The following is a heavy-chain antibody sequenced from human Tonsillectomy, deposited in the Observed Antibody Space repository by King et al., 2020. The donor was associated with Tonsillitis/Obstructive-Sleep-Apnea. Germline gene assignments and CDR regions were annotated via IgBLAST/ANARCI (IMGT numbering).Heavy chain of an antibody. Sequence: VQLVESGAEVKKPGESLRISCKGSGYSFTSYWISWVRQMPGKGLEWMGRIDPSDSYTNYSPSFQGHVTISADKSISTAYLQWSSLKASDTAMYYCARQDGPLYYYYGMDVWGQGTTGTVSS. J-gene: IGHJ6*02. V-gene: IGHV5-10-1*03. CDR2: IDPSDSYT. CDR3: ARQDGPLYYYYGMDV. CDR1: GYSFTSYW. D-gene: IGHD2-15*01.